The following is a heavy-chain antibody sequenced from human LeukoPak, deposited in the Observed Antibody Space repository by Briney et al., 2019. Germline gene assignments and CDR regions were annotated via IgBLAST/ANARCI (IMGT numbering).Heavy chain of an antibody. CDR2: ITPGGGT. V-gene: IGHV1-2*02. J-gene: IGHJ4*02. CDR1: GYTFTNYA. Sequence: ASVKVSCKASGYTFTNYAMHWVRQAPGQGLEWMGWITPGGGTNYPQELQGRVAITWDTSITTAYMDLSRLTSDDTAVYYCARDRYGDGFAHFDYWGQGALVTVSS. D-gene: IGHD5-24*01. CDR3: ARDRYGDGFAHFDY.